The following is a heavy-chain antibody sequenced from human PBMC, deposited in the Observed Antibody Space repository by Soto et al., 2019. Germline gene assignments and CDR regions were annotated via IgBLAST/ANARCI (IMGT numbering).Heavy chain of an antibody. D-gene: IGHD3-10*01. CDR3: AREGSGSGSWGWFDP. J-gene: IGHJ5*02. V-gene: IGHV1-69*12. CDR2: IIPIFGTA. CDR1: GGTFSSYA. Sequence: QVQLVQSGAEVKKPGSSVKVSCKASGGTFSSYAISWVRQAPGQGLEWMGGIIPIFGTANYAQKFQGRGTMTADESTSTAYMELSSLRSEDTAVYYCAREGSGSGSWGWFDPWGQGTLVTVSS.